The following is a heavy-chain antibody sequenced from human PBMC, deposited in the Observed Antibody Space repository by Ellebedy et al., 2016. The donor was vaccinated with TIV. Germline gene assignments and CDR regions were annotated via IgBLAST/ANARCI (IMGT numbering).Heavy chain of an antibody. CDR1: GFTFSSYW. CDR3: ATFSRPVY. V-gene: IGHV3-74*01. Sequence: GGSLRLXXAASGFTFSSYWIHWVRQAPGKGLVCVSRISGDGTITSYADSVKGRFTISRDNAKNMVYLQMNSLRAEDTAVYHCATFSRPVYWGQGTLVTVSS. D-gene: IGHD3-3*02. J-gene: IGHJ4*02. CDR2: ISGDGTIT.